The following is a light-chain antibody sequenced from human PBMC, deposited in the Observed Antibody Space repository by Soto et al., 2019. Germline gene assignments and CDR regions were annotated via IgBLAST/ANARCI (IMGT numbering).Light chain of an antibody. CDR1: RSNIGSNT. J-gene: IGLJ1*01. Sequence: QSVLTQPPSASGTPGQRVTISCSGSRSNIGSNTVNWYQQLPGTAHKFLIYRNNQRPSGVPDRFAGSKSGTSASLAISGLQSEDEADYYGAAWDDSLNGYVFGTGTKLTVL. CDR2: RNN. V-gene: IGLV1-44*01. CDR3: AAWDDSLNGYV.